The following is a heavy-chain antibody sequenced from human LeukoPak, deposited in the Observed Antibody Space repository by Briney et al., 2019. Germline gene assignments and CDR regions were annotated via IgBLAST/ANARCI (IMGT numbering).Heavy chain of an antibody. Sequence: KPSQTLSLTCTVSGASITSDGYYWSWIRQPPGQGLEWIGYIYHTGTTYYNPSLKSRVTISVDKSKNQFSLNLSSVTAADTAVYYCARAVYEAARLYYYYMDVWGSGTTVTVSS. J-gene: IGHJ6*03. D-gene: IGHD6-25*01. CDR2: IYHTGTT. V-gene: IGHV4-30-2*01. CDR3: ARAVYEAARLYYYYMDV. CDR1: GASITSDGYY.